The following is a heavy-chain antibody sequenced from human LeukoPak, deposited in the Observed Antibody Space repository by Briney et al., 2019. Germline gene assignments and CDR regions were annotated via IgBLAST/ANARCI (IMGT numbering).Heavy chain of an antibody. CDR1: GGSISSSSYY. V-gene: IGHV3-7*01. J-gene: IGHJ4*02. CDR2: IKQDGSEK. CDR3: SRSLDY. Sequence: ETLSLTCTVSGGSISSSSYYWGWIRQPPGKGLEWVANIKQDGSEKYYVDSVKGRFTISRDNAKSSLYLQMNILRAEDTAVYYCSRSLDYLGQGALVTVSS.